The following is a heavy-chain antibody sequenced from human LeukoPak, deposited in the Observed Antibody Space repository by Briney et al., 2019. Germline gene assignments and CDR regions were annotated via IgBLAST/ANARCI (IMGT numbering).Heavy chain of an antibody. D-gene: IGHD6-13*01. CDR1: GFTVSDNY. V-gene: IGHV3-53*01. Sequence: AGGSLRLSCAASGFTVSDNYMSWVRQAPGKGLEWVSVMYSRGDTYYAKSVKGRFTFPRDISKNTLYLQMNGLRTEDTAMYYCARDAPQVPAAGVLASWGQGTLVIVSS. CDR3: ARDAPQVPAAGVLAS. J-gene: IGHJ5*02. CDR2: MYSRGDT.